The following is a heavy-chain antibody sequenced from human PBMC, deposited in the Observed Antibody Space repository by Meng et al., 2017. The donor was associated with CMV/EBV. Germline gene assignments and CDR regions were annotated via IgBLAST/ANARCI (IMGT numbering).Heavy chain of an antibody. CDR2: ISGSGGNT. D-gene: IGHD2-2*01. J-gene: IGHJ4*02. V-gene: IGHV3-23*01. CDR3: AKPRGGYCSSTSCYLGY. CDR1: GFTFSSYA. Sequence: GGSLRLSCAASGFTFSSYAMSWVRQAPGKGLEWVSAISGSGGNTYYADSVKGRFTISRDNSKNTLYLQMNSLRAEDTAVYYCAKPRGGYCSSTSCYLGYWGQGTLVTVSS.